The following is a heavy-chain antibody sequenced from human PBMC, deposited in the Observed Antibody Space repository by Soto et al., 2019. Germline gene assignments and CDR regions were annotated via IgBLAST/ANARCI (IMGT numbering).Heavy chain of an antibody. D-gene: IGHD3-3*01. V-gene: IGHV4-31*03. J-gene: IGHJ4*02. CDR1: GGSISSGGYY. CDR3: ASRITIFGVVTTGQPDY. Sequence: KPSETLSLTCTVSGGSISSGGYYWSWIRQHPGKGLEWIGYIYYSGSTYYNPSLKSRVTISVDTSKNQFSLKLSSVTAADTAVYYCASRITIFGVVTTGQPDYWGQGTLVTVSS. CDR2: IYYSGST.